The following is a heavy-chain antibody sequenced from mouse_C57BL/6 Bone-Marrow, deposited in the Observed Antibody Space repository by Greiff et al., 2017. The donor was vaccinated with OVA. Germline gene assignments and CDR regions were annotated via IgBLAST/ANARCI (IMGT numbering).Heavy chain of an antibody. V-gene: IGHV14-4*01. Sequence: SGAELVRPGASVKLSCTASGFNIKDDYMHWVKQRPEQGLEWIGWIDPENGDTEYASKFQGKATITADTSSNTAYLQLSSLTSEDTAVYYCTTSLPWFAYWGQGTLVTVSA. CDR2: IDPENGDT. CDR1: GFNIKDDY. CDR3: TTSLPWFAY. J-gene: IGHJ3*01.